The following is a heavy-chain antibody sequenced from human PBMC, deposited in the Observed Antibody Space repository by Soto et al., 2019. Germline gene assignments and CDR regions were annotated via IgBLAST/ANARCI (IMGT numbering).Heavy chain of an antibody. CDR2: INPSGGST. CDR1: GYTFTSYY. Sequence: ASVKVSCKASGYTFTSYYMHWVRQAPGQGLEWMGIINPSGGSTSYAQKFQGRVTMTRDTSTSTVYMELSSLRSEDTAVYYCARGAYRYCSGGSCPPQELDTWGQGTLVTVYS. J-gene: IGHJ5*02. CDR3: ARGAYRYCSGGSCPPQELDT. D-gene: IGHD2-15*01. V-gene: IGHV1-46*01.